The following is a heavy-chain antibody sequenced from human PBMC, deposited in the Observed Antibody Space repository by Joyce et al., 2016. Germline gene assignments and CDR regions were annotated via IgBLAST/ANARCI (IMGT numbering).Heavy chain of an antibody. J-gene: IGHJ5*02. V-gene: IGHV5-10-1*03. CDR1: GYSFTNYW. D-gene: IGHD3-3*01. Sequence: EVQLVQSGAEVKKPGESLRISCKGSGYSFTNYWISWVRPMPGKGLGWMGTIDPRDYYTNYNPPFQGHVTISADKSISTAYLQWSSLKASDTAMYYCARHIGDFWSGDLNWFDPWGQGTLVTVSS. CDR2: IDPRDYYT. CDR3: ARHIGDFWSGDLNWFDP.